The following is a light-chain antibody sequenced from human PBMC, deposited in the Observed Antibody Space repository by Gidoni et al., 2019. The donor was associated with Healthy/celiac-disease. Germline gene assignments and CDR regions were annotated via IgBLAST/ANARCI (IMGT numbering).Light chain of an antibody. CDR2: KAS. V-gene: IGKV1-5*03. CDR1: QSISSW. J-gene: IGKJ4*01. CDR3: QQYNSYPFT. Sequence: DIQMTQSPSTLSASVGDRVTITCRASQSISSWLAWYQQKPGKAPKLLIYKASSLESGVPLRFSGSGSGTEFTLTISSLQPDDFATYYCQQYNSYPFTFGGGTKVEIK.